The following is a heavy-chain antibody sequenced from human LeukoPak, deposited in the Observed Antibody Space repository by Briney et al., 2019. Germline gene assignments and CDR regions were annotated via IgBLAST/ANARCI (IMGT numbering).Heavy chain of an antibody. Sequence: SVKVSCKASGGXFSSYAMSWVRQAPGQGLEWMGRIIPILGIANYAQKFQGRATITADKSTSTAYMELSSLRSEDTAVYYCARDRGRGYSSGWYQYFQHWGQGTLVTVSS. CDR2: IIPILGIA. CDR3: ARDRGRGYSSGWYQYFQH. V-gene: IGHV1-69*04. CDR1: GGXFSSYA. J-gene: IGHJ1*01. D-gene: IGHD6-19*01.